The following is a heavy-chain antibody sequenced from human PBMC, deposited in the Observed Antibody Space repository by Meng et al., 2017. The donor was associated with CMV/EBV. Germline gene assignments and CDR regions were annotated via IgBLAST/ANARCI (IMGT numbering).Heavy chain of an antibody. Sequence: GGSLRLSCAASGFTFSDHYMDWVRQAPGKGLEWVSGISWNSGSIGYADSVKGRFTISRDNAKNSLYLQMNSLRAEDTALYYCAKDITIFGVVISSYGMDVWGQGTTVTVSS. CDR1: GFTFSDHY. D-gene: IGHD3-3*01. V-gene: IGHV3-9*01. CDR2: ISWNSGSI. CDR3: AKDITIFGVVISSYGMDV. J-gene: IGHJ6*02.